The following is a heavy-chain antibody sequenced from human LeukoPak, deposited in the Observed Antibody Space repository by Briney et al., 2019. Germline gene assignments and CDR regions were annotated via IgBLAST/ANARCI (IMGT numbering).Heavy chain of an antibody. V-gene: IGHV3-7*01. D-gene: IGHD3-3*01. CDR3: ARDFGDSG. J-gene: IGHJ4*02. CDR2: IKQDGSEK. Sequence: PGGSLRLSCAASGFTFSSYSMTWVRQAPGKGLEWVANIKQDGSEKYYVDSVKGRFTISRDNAKNSLYPQMNSLRAEDTAVYYCARDFGDSGWGQGTLVTVSS. CDR1: GFTFSSYS.